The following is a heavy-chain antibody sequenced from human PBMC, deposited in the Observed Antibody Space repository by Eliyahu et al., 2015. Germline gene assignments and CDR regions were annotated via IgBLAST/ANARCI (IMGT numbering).Heavy chain of an antibody. Sequence: EVQLLESGGGLVQPGXSLRLSCAASGFTFSSXXXXWVRXAPGKGLEWVSTISGSGGTTYYADSVKGRFTISRDNSKNTLYLQMNSLRAEDTAVYYCAKYSLRYDFDYWGQGTLVTVSS. D-gene: IGHD2-15*01. CDR1: GFTFSSXX. V-gene: IGHV3-23*01. CDR2: ISGSGGTT. J-gene: IGHJ4*02. CDR3: AKYSLRYDFDY.